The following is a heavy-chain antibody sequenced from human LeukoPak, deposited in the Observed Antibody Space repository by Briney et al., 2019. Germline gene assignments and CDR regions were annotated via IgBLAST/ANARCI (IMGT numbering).Heavy chain of an antibody. V-gene: IGHV1-18*01. D-gene: IGHD2-2*01. J-gene: IGHJ4*02. CDR2: ISAYNGNT. Sequence: GASVKVSCKASGYAFTTYGVSWVRQAPGQGLEWMGWISAYNGNTNYAQKFQGRVTMTTDTSTTTAYLEVRSLRSDDTAVYYCARQFCTSTSCQYYFDYWGQGTLVTVSS. CDR1: GYAFTTYG. CDR3: ARQFCTSTSCQYYFDY.